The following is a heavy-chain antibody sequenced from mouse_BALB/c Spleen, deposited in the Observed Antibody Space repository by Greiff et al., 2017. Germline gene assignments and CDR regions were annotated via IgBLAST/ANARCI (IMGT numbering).Heavy chain of an antibody. V-gene: IGHV1-54*01. CDR2: IHPGSGGT. J-gene: IGHJ2*01. CDR1: GYAFTNYL. D-gene: IGHD2-2*01. Sequence: QVQLQQSGAELVRPGTSVKLSCKASGYAFTNYLMDWVKQRPGQGLEWIGVIHPGSGGTNYNEKFKGKATLTADKSSSTAYMQLSSLTSDDSAVYFGASSTMVIYFDYWGPGTTLTVSS. CDR3: ASSTMVIYFDY.